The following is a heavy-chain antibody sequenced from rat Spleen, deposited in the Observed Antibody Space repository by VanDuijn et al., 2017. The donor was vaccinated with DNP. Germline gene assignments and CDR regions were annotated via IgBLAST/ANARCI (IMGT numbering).Heavy chain of an antibody. D-gene: IGHD1-11*01. CDR1: GYSITSNY. Sequence: EVQLQESGPGLVKPSQSLSLTCSVTGYSITSNYWGWIRKFPGNKMEWMAYISYSGTIGYNPSLRSRISITRDTSKNQFFLQLNSVTTEDTATYYCARGLNYGGYNYYWYFDFWGPGTMVTVSS. CDR2: ISYSGTI. CDR3: ARGLNYGGYNYYWYFDF. J-gene: IGHJ1*01. V-gene: IGHV3-1*01.